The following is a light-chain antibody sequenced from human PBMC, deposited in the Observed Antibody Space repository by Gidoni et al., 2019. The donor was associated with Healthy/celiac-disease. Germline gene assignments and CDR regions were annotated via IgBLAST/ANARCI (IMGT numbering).Light chain of an antibody. Sequence: EIVLTQSPATLSLSPGERATLSCRASQGVSSYLAWYPQKPGQAPRLLIYDASNRATGIPARFSGSGPGTDFTLTISSLEPEDFAVYYCQQRSNWQITFGQGTRLEIK. CDR3: QQRSNWQIT. CDR1: QGVSSY. V-gene: IGKV3D-11*01. J-gene: IGKJ5*01. CDR2: DAS.